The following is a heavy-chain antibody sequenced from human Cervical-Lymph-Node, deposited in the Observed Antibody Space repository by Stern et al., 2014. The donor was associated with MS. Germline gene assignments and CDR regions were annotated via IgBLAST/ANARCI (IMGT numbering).Heavy chain of an antibody. V-gene: IGHV3-21*01. CDR2: ISRNSSYI. CDR1: GFTFSSYG. CDR3: ARSMGTLDRTYYYYGLDL. D-gene: IGHD2/OR15-2a*01. Sequence: EVQLVESGGGLVKPGGSLRLSCAASGFTFSSYGMNWVRQAPGKGPEWVSSISRNSSYIYYADSVKGRFTISRDNAKNSLYLQMNSLRGEDTAVYYCARSMGTLDRTYYYYGLDLWGQGTTVTVSS. J-gene: IGHJ6*02.